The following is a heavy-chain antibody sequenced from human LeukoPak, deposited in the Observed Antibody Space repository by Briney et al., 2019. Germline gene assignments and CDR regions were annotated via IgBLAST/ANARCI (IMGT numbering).Heavy chain of an antibody. J-gene: IGHJ5*02. CDR2: VNPNSGGT. Sequence: ASVKVSCKASGYTFTGYYIHWVRQAPGQGLEWMGWVNPNSGGTNYAQKFQGRVTMTRDTSISTVYMELSRLRSDDTAVYYCARDGPIVDQVWFDPWGQGTLVTVSS. CDR3: ARDGPIVDQVWFDP. V-gene: IGHV1-2*02. CDR1: GYTFTGYY. D-gene: IGHD2-15*01.